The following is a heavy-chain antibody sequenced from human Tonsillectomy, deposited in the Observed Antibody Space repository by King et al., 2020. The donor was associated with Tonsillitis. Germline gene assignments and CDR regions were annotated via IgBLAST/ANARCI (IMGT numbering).Heavy chain of an antibody. CDR2: IYYSGST. D-gene: IGHD3-22*01. CDR1: GGSISSSSYY. Sequence: QLQESGPGLVKPSETLSLTCTVSGGSISSSSYYWGWIRQPPGKGLEWIGSIYYSGSTYYNPSLKSRCTISVDTSKNQFSLKLSSVTAADTAVYYCGTMIVVATAEYFQHWGQGTLVTVSS. CDR3: GTMIVVATAEYFQH. J-gene: IGHJ1*01. V-gene: IGHV4-39*07.